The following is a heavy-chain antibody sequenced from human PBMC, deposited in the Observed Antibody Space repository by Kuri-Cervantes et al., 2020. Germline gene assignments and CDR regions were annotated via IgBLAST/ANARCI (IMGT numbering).Heavy chain of an antibody. D-gene: IGHD4-17*01. Sequence: GESLKISCTASGFTFSNYGMQWVRQAPGKGLEWVSYISSSSSTIYYADSVKGRFTISRDNAKNSLYLQMNSLRAEDTAVYYCARDSYGDFRHYYYYYYMDVCGKGTTVTVSS. CDR2: ISSSSSTI. J-gene: IGHJ6*03. CDR3: ARDSYGDFRHYYYYYYMDV. CDR1: GFTFSNYG. V-gene: IGHV3-48*01.